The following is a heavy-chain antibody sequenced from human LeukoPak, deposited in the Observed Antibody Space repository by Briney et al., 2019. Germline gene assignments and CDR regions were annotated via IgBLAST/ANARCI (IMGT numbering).Heavy chain of an antibody. Sequence: PGGSLRLSCAASGFTFSSYWMSWVRQAPGKGLEWVANIKQDGSEKYYVDSVKGRFTISRDNAKNSLYLQMNSLRAEDTAVYYCARVNTIFGVVIGYYFDYWGQGTLVTVSS. CDR1: GFTFSSYW. J-gene: IGHJ4*02. D-gene: IGHD3-3*01. CDR2: IKQDGSEK. CDR3: ARVNTIFGVVIGYYFDY. V-gene: IGHV3-7*01.